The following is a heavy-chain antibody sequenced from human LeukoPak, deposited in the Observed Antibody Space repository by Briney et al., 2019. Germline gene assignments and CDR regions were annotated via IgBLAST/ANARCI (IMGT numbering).Heavy chain of an antibody. Sequence: GGSLSLSCAASGFTFSSYAMSWVRQAPGKGLEWVSAISGSGGSTYYADSVKGRFTISRDNSKNTLYLQMNSLRAEDTAVYYCAKAGYSSSWYNWFDPWGQGTLVTVSS. CDR1: GFTFSSYA. J-gene: IGHJ5*02. V-gene: IGHV3-23*01. CDR2: ISGSGGST. CDR3: AKAGYSSSWYNWFDP. D-gene: IGHD6-13*01.